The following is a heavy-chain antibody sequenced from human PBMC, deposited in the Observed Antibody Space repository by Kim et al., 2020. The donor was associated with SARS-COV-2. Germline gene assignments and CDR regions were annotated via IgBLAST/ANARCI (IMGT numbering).Heavy chain of an antibody. J-gene: IGHJ4*02. D-gene: IGHD6-19*01. CDR3: ARHFPGIAVAGTFDY. V-gene: IGHV4-39*01. Sequence: PSLKSRVTISVETSKNQFSLKLSSVTAAETAVYYCARHFPGIAVAGTFDYWGQGTLVTVSS.